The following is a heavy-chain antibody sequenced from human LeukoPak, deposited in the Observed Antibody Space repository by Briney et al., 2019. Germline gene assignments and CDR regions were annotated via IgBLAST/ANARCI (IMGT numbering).Heavy chain of an antibody. CDR2: INHSGST. CDR3: ARLARDYVWGSYVRDYYYYMDV. J-gene: IGHJ6*03. V-gene: IGHV4-34*01. D-gene: IGHD3-16*01. Sequence: SETLSLTCAVYGGSFSGYYWSWIRQPPGKGLEWIGEINHSGSTNYNPSLKSRVTISVDTSKNQFSLKLRSVTAADTAVYYCARLARDYVWGSYVRDYYYYMDVWGKGTTVTISS. CDR1: GGSFSGYY.